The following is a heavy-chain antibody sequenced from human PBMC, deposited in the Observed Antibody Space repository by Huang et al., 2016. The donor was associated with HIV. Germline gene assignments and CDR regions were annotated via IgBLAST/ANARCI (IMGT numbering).Heavy chain of an antibody. J-gene: IGHJ4*02. CDR3: ARDGGNSEYYFDY. Sequence: QLQLQESGSGLVKPSQTLSLTCAVSGGSISSGGDSWSWIRQPPGKGLEWIGYIYRAVGTYYNPSLQSRGSMSVDRSKNQFSLRLSSVTAADTAIYYCARDGGNSEYYFDYWGQGTLVTVSS. CDR2: IYRAVGT. D-gene: IGHD2-21*02. V-gene: IGHV4-30-2*01. CDR1: GGSISSGGDS.